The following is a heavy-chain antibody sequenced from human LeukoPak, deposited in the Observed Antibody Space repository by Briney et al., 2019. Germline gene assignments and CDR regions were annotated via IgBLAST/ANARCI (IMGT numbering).Heavy chain of an antibody. J-gene: IGHJ4*02. CDR2: ISSSSSYI. CDR1: GFTFSTYS. Sequence: GGSLRLSCAASGFTFSTYSMNWVRQAPGKGLEWVSSISSSSSYICYADSVKGRFTISRDNAKNSLYLQMNSLRAEDTAVYYCASSGKPIDYWGQGTLVTVSS. V-gene: IGHV3-21*01. D-gene: IGHD2-15*01. CDR3: ASSGKPIDY.